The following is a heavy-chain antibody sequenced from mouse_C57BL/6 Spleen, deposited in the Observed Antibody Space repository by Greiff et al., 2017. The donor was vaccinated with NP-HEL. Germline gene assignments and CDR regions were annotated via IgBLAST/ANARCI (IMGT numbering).Heavy chain of an antibody. V-gene: IGHV5-17*01. CDR1: GFTFSDYG. CDR3: ARGITYYFDY. D-gene: IGHD2-4*01. Sequence: EVKVVESGGGLVKPGGSLKLSCAASGFTFSDYGMHWVRQAPEKGLEWVAYISSGSSTIYYADTVKGRFTISRDNAKNTLFLQMTSLRSEDTAMYYCARGITYYFDYWGQGTTLTVSS. CDR2: ISSGSSTI. J-gene: IGHJ2*01.